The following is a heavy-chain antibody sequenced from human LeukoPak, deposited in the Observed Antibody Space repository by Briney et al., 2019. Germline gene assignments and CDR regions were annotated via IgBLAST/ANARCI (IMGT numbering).Heavy chain of an antibody. J-gene: IGHJ4*02. Sequence: GGSLRLSCAASGFTFSRYDMSWVRQAPGKGLEWVSSISSSSSYIYYADSVKGRFTISRDNAKNSLYLQMNSLRAEDTAVYYCARGGRGSAYSSSWYRVGYYFDYWGQGTLVTVSS. D-gene: IGHD6-13*01. CDR3: ARGGRGSAYSSSWYRVGYYFDY. CDR2: ISSSSSYI. V-gene: IGHV3-21*01. CDR1: GFTFSRYD.